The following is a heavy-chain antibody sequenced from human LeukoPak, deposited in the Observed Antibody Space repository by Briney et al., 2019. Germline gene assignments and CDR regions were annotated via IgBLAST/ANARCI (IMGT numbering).Heavy chain of an antibody. J-gene: IGHJ4*02. CDR1: GFTFSSYG. CDR3: AKVGNGSGSYCADY. Sequence: GRSLRLSCAASGFTFSSYGMHWVRQAPGKGLEWVAVISYDGSNKYYADSVKGRFTISRDNSKNTLYLQMNSLRAEDTAVYYCAKVGNGSGSYCADYWGQGTLVTVSS. V-gene: IGHV3-30*18. CDR2: ISYDGSNK. D-gene: IGHD3-10*01.